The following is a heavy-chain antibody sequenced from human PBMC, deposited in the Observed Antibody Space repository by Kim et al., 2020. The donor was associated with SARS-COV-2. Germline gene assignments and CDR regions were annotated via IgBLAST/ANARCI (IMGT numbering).Heavy chain of an antibody. CDR2: ISYDGSNK. CDR1: GFTFSSYA. CDR3: ARDLSWYDSSGYPIPLFDH. Sequence: GGSLRLSCAASGFTFSSYAMHWVRQAPGKGLEWVAVISYDGSNKYYADSVKGRFTISRDNSKNTLYLQMNSLRAEDTAVYYCARDLSWYDSSGYPIPLFDHWGQGTLVTVSS. J-gene: IGHJ5*02. D-gene: IGHD3-22*01. V-gene: IGHV3-30*04.